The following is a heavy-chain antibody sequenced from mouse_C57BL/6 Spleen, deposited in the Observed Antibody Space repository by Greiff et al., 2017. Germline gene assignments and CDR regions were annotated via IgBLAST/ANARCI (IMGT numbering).Heavy chain of an antibody. V-gene: IGHV5-17*01. CDR1: GFTFSDYG. J-gene: IGHJ2*01. Sequence: EVNVVESGGGLVKPGGSLKLSCAASGFTFSDYGMHWVRQAPEKGLEWVAYISSGSSTIYYADTVQGRFTISRDNAKNTLFLRMTSLRSEDTAMYYCARDAYSNYVGYFAYWGQGTTLTVSS. D-gene: IGHD2-5*01. CDR2: ISSGSSTI. CDR3: ARDAYSNYVGYFAY.